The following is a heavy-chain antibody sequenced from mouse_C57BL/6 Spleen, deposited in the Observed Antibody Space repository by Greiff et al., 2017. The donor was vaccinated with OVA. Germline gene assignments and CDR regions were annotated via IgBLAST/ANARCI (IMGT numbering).Heavy chain of an antibody. J-gene: IGHJ2*01. CDR1: GYAFSSSW. V-gene: IGHV1-82*01. CDR3: ARGWVVTTSYYFDY. Sequence: VQLQQSGPELVKPGASVKISCKASGYAFSSSWMNWVKQRPGKGLEWIGRIYPGDGDTNYNGKFKGKATLTADKSSSTAYMQLSSLTSEDSAVYFCARGWVVTTSYYFDYWGQGTTLTVSS. CDR2: IYPGDGDT. D-gene: IGHD2-5*01.